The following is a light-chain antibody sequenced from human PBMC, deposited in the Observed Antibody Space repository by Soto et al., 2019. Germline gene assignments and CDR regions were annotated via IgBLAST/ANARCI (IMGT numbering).Light chain of an antibody. CDR1: SSDVGGYNS. CDR2: EVS. J-gene: IGLJ1*01. CDR3: SSYTTSSTLLYV. Sequence: QSALTQPAPVSGSPGQSITISCTGTSSDVGGYNSVSWYQQHPGKAPKLMIYEVSNRPSGVSNRFSGSKSGNTASLTISGLQAEDEADYYCSSYTTSSTLLYVFGTGTKVTVL. V-gene: IGLV2-14*01.